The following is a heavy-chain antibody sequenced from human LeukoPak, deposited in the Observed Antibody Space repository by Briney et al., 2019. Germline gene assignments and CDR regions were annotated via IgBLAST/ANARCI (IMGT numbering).Heavy chain of an antibody. D-gene: IGHD4-17*01. CDR3: AKNPNYGDSVYFDY. CDR2: ISGSGGST. Sequence: PGGTLRLSCAASGFTFRNYAMSWVRQAPGKGLEWVSTISGSGGSTYYADSVKGRFTISRDISKNTLYLQLNSLRAGDTAIYYCAKNPNYGDSVYFDYWGQGTLVTVSS. CDR1: GFTFRNYA. J-gene: IGHJ4*02. V-gene: IGHV3-23*01.